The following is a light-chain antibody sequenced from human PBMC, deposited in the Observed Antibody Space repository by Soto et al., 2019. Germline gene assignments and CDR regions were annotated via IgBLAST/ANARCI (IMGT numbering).Light chain of an antibody. V-gene: IGKV3-20*01. CDR1: QSVSSNY. CDR3: QQYGISLA. Sequence: ESVLTQSPGTLSLSPGERATLSCRASQSVSSNYLAWYQQKLGQAPRLLISGASTRATGVPDRFSGGGSGTDFTLTISRLEPEDFAAYYCQQYGISLAFGGGTKVDIK. CDR2: GAS. J-gene: IGKJ4*01.